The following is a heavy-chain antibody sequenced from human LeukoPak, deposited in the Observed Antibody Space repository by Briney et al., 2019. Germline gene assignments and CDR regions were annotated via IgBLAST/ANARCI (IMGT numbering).Heavy chain of an antibody. V-gene: IGHV1-46*01. D-gene: IGHD4-17*01. CDR3: ARDGAPTVTTDTVFDY. J-gene: IGHJ4*02. Sequence: PGGSLRLSCAASGFTFTSYYMHWVRQAPGQGLEWMGIINPSGGSTSYAQKFQGRVTMTRDMSTSTVYMELSSLRSEDTAVYYCARDGAPTVTTDTVFDYWGQGTLVTVSS. CDR2: INPSGGST. CDR1: GFTFTSYY.